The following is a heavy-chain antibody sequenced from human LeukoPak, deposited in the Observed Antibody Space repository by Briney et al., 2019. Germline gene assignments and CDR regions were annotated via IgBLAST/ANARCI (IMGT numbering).Heavy chain of an antibody. D-gene: IGHD3-9*01. V-gene: IGHV4-34*01. CDR3: ARGGGPLRYFDWLSQGSYYYGMDV. Sequence: MPSETLSLTCAVYGGSFSGYYWSWIRQPPGKGLEWIGEINHSGSTNYNPSLKSRVTISVDTSKNQFSLKLSSVTAADTAVYYCARGGGPLRYFDWLSQGSYYYGMDVWGQGTTVTVSS. J-gene: IGHJ6*02. CDR2: INHSGST. CDR1: GGSFSGYY.